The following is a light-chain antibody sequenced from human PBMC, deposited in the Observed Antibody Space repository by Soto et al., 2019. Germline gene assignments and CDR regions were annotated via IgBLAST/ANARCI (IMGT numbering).Light chain of an antibody. CDR2: AAS. Sequence: DIQMTQSPSSLSASVGDRVTITCRASQSISSYLNWYQQKPGKAPKLLIYAASSLQSGVPSRFSGSRSGTDFTLTISSLQPEDFATYYCQQSYSTLGLFTFDPGTKVDIK. CDR3: QQSYSTLGLFT. V-gene: IGKV1-39*01. CDR1: QSISSY. J-gene: IGKJ3*01.